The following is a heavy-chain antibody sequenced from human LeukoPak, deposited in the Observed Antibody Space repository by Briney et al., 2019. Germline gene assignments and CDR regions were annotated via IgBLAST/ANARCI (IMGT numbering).Heavy chain of an antibody. CDR1: GFTFSSYA. CDR3: AKDQPYYDFWSGYSPYFDY. J-gene: IGHJ4*02. Sequence: GGSLRLSCAASGFTFSSYAMSWVRQAPGKGLEWVSAISGSGGSTYYADSVKGRFTISRDNSKNTLYPQMNSLRAEDTAVYYCAKDQPYYDFWSGYSPYFDYWGQGTLVTVSS. CDR2: ISGSGGST. D-gene: IGHD3-3*01. V-gene: IGHV3-23*01.